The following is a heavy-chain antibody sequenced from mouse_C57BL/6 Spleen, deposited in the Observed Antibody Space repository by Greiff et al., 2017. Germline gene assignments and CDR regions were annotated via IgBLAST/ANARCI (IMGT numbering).Heavy chain of an antibody. Sequence: DVMLVESGGVLVKPGGSLKLSCAASGFTFSSYGMSWVRQTPDKRLEWVATISSGGSYTYYPDSVKGRFTISRDNAKNTLYLQMSSLKSEDTAMYYCARQDSYYAMDYWGQGTSVTVSS. J-gene: IGHJ4*01. CDR1: GFTFSSYG. V-gene: IGHV5-6*02. CDR2: ISSGGSYT. CDR3: ARQDSYYAMDY.